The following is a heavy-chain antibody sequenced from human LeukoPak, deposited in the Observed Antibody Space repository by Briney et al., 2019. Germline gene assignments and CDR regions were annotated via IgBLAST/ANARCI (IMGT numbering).Heavy chain of an antibody. Sequence: TGGSLRLSCAASGFTFSDYYMSWIRQAPGKGLEWVSGISWNSGSIGYADSVKGRFTISSDNAKNSLYMQMNSLRAEDTAVYYCAKDPWRAGPPWYWGQGTLVTVSS. CDR1: GFTFSDYY. CDR2: ISWNSGSI. V-gene: IGHV3-11*04. J-gene: IGHJ4*02. CDR3: AKDPWRAGPPWY. D-gene: IGHD6-13*01.